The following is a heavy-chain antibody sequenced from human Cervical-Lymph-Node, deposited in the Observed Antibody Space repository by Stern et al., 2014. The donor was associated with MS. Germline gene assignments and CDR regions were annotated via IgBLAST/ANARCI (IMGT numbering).Heavy chain of an antibody. CDR2: IDSNAYGGTT. CDR3: TRDRTAAIDY. CDR1: GFTFGDYG. J-gene: IGHJ4*02. V-gene: IGHV3-49*03. Sequence: EVQLEESGGGLVEPGRSLRLSCSGSGFTFGDYGLSWFRQAPGKGLEWLGVIDSNAYGGTTIYAASMEGRLTISRDDSKSIVYLQMNSLQTDDTAMYYCTRDRTAAIDYWGQGTLVTVSS. D-gene: IGHD2-2*01.